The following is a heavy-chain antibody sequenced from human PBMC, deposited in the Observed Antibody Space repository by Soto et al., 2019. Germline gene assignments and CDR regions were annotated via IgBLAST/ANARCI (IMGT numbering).Heavy chain of an antibody. CDR1: GGSISSDY. J-gene: IGHJ4*02. V-gene: IGHV4-59*01. CDR3: ARAPASPITGTPYYFDY. D-gene: IGHD1-7*01. CDR2: IHYSGNT. Sequence: KPSETLPLTCNASGGSISSDYWTWIRQPPGKGLEWIGNIHYSGNTKYNPSLKSRVTISVDTSRDHFSLKLSSVTAADTAVYSCARAPASPITGTPYYFDYWGQGILVTVSS.